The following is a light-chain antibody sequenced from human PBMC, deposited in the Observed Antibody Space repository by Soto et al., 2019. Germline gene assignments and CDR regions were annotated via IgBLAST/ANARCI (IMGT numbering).Light chain of an antibody. Sequence: EIVLTQSPATLSFSPGERATLSCRASQSVSSSLAWYQHKPGQAPRLLIYDASNRAPGVPARFSGSGSGTDFTLTISSLESEDCAVYYCQQRATWITFGQGTRLDIK. CDR3: QQRATWIT. J-gene: IGKJ5*01. CDR2: DAS. V-gene: IGKV3-11*01. CDR1: QSVSSS.